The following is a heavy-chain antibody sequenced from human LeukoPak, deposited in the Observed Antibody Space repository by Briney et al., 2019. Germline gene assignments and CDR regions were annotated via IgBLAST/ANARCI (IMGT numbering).Heavy chain of an antibody. CDR2: ISAYNGNT. D-gene: IGHD6-13*01. Sequence: ASVKVSCKASGYTFTSYGISWVRQAPGQGLEWMGWISAYNGNTNYAQKLQGRVTMTTDTSTSTAYMELSSLRSEDTAVYYCARSVGGWLGYSSSRVPDAFDIWGQGTMVTVSS. V-gene: IGHV1-18*01. J-gene: IGHJ3*02. CDR1: GYTFTSYG. CDR3: ARSVGGWLGYSSSRVPDAFDI.